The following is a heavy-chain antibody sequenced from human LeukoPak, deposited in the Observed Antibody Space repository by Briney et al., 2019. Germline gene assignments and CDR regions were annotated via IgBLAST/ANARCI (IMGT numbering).Heavy chain of an antibody. CDR2: IDPSDSET. V-gene: IGHV5-51*01. CDR3: ARLNDILTGPFDY. CDR1: GYSFTKYW. Sequence: GESLKISCKGSGYSFTKYWIGWVRQMPGKGLEWMGIIDPSDSETRHSPSFQGQVTISVDKPISTAYLQWNSLKASDTAMYYCARLNDILTGPFDYWGQGTLVTVSS. J-gene: IGHJ4*02. D-gene: IGHD3-9*01.